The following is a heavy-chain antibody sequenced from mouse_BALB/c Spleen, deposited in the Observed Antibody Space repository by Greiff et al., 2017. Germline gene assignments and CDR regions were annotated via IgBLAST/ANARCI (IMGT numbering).Heavy chain of an antibody. Sequence: VQLKQSGPELVRPGVSVKMSCKASGYTFTSYWMHWVKQRPGQGLEWIGAIYPGNSDTSYNQKFKGKAKLTAVTSTSTAYMELSSLTNEDSAVYYCTRYYGYDVRAMDYWGQGTSVTVSS. J-gene: IGHJ4*01. D-gene: IGHD2-2*01. CDR2: IYPGNSDT. CDR3: TRYYGYDVRAMDY. CDR1: GYTFTSYW. V-gene: IGHV1-5*01.